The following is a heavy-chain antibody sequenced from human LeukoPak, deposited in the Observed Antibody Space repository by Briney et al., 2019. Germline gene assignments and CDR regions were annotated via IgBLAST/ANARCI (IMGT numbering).Heavy chain of an antibody. J-gene: IGHJ6*03. CDR2: IYPGDSET. D-gene: IGHD3-10*01. Sequence: ESLKISCNGSGYRFISYWIAWVRQVPGKGLEYMGIIYPGDSETRYSPSFQGQVTISADKSSSSAYLQWSSLKASDTAMYYCTRLRWFGDHYYYMDVWGKGTTVTVSS. CDR3: TRLRWFGDHYYYMDV. CDR1: GYRFISYW. V-gene: IGHV5-51*01.